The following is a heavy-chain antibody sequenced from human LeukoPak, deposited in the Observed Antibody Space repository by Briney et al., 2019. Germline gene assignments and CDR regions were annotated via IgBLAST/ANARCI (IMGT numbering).Heavy chain of an antibody. D-gene: IGHD2-21*01. CDR1: GYSITSGDY. CDR2: FYHSGST. V-gene: IGHV4-38-2*02. CDR3: ARNKVIALAHYFDY. J-gene: IGHJ4*02. Sequence: SETLSLTCTVSGYSITSGDYWGWIRRPPGKGLEWIGTFYHSGSTYYNPSLKSRVTISTDTSKNQFSLKLSSVTAADTAVYYCARNKVIALAHYFDYWGQGTLVTVSS.